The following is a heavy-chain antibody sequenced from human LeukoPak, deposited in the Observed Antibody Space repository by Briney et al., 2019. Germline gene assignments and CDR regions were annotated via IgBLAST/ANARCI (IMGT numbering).Heavy chain of an antibody. V-gene: IGHV1-2*02. J-gene: IGHJ6*03. CDR3: ARADSVPAGDYHYWYMDV. D-gene: IGHD2-2*01. CDR2: IKPNSGDT. Sequence: GASVKVSCKDSGFTLTDYIHWVRQDPRQGLQWMGWIKPNSGDTDYAQKFQGRVTMTRDTSISTVYMELSSLRSDDTAVYYCARADSVPAGDYHYWYMDVWGKGTTVTVSS. CDR1: GFTLTDY.